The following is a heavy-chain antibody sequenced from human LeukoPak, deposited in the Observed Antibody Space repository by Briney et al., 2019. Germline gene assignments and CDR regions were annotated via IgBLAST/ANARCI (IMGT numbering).Heavy chain of an antibody. J-gene: IGHJ3*02. CDR3: ARDRSDAFDI. Sequence: GGSLRLSCAASGFTFSSYAMHWVRQAPGKGLEYVSAISSNGGSTYYANSVKGRFTISRDDSKNTLYLQMGSLRAEDMAVYYCARDRSDAFDIWGQGTMVTVSS. CDR2: ISSNGGST. V-gene: IGHV3-64*01. CDR1: GFTFSSYA.